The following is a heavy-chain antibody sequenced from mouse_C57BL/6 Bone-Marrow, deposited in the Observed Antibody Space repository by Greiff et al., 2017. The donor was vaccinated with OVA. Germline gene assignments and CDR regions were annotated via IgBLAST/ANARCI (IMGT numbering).Heavy chain of an antibody. D-gene: IGHD2-4*01. J-gene: IGHJ2*01. V-gene: IGHV1-80*01. CDR2: IYPGDGDT. CDR3: AREEGYDYDRAGYYFDY. Sequence: QVQLQQSGAELVKPGASVKISCKASGYAFSSYWMNWVKQRPGKGLEWIGQIYPGDGDTNYNGKFKGKATLTADKSSSTAYMQLSSLTSEDSAVYFCAREEGYDYDRAGYYFDYWGQGTTLTVSS. CDR1: GYAFSSYW.